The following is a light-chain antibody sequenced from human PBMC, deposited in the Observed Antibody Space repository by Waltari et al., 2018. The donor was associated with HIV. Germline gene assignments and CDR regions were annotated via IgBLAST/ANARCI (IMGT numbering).Light chain of an antibody. Sequence: DIVMTQSPLSLPVTPGEPASISCRPSQSLLHRNGYNYLDWYLQKPGQSPQLLIYLGSNRASGVPDRFSGSGSGTDFTLKISRVEAEDVGIYYCMQALQTPRTFGQGTKLEIK. CDR2: LGS. CDR3: MQALQTPRT. V-gene: IGKV2-28*01. J-gene: IGKJ2*01. CDR1: QSLLHRNGYNY.